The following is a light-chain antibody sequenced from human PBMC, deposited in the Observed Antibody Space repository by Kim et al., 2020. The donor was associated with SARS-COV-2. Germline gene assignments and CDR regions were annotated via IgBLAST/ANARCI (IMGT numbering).Light chain of an antibody. Sequence: EIVLTQSPGTLSLSPGDEATLSCRASQSVGSTYLAWYQQKPGQAPRVLIYGASTRATGIPDRFSGSGSGTDFTLTISRLEPEDFAVYYCQQSGSSPSLTFGGGTKLEI. CDR1: QSVGSTY. CDR3: QQSGSSPSLT. V-gene: IGKV3-20*01. J-gene: IGKJ4*01. CDR2: GAS.